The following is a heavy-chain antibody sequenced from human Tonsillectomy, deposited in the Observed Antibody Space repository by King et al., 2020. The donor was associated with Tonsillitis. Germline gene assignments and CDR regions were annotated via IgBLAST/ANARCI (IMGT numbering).Heavy chain of an antibody. CDR2: IYHSGST. J-gene: IGHJ3*02. CDR3: ARDGSLLPLWFGDSDGAFDI. Sequence: VQLQESGPGLVKPSETLSLTCAVSGYSISSGYYWGWIRQPPGKGLEWIGSIYHSGSTYYNPSLKSRVTISVDTSKNQFSLKLSSVTAADTAVYYCARDGSLLPLWFGDSDGAFDIWGQGTMVTVSS. V-gene: IGHV4-38-2*02. CDR1: GYSISSGYY. D-gene: IGHD3-10*01.